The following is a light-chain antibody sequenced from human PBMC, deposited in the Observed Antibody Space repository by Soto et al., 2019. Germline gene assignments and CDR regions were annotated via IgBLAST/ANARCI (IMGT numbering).Light chain of an antibody. V-gene: IGKV3-20*01. J-gene: IGKJ1*01. CDR3: QHYNNWWT. CDR2: GAS. CDR1: QSVSSSY. Sequence: EIVWSQSPGTLSLSPGESATLSCRARQSVSSSYLAWSQQKPGQAPRLLIYGASSRATGIPDRFSGSGSGTDFTLTIRRLEPDDFAVYYCQHYNNWWTFGQGTRLEIK.